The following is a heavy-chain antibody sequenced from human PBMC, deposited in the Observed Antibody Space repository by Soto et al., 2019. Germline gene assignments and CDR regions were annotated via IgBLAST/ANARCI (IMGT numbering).Heavy chain of an antibody. J-gene: IGHJ6*03. D-gene: IGHD2-8*01. CDR2: ISGSGGST. V-gene: IGHV3-23*01. Sequence: GGSLRLSCAASGFTFSSYAMSWVRQAPGKGLEWVSAISGSGGSTYYADSVKGRFTISRDNSKNTLYLQMNSLRAEDTAVYYCAKAALPPSDIVRDMDVWGKGTTVTVSS. CDR1: GFTFSSYA. CDR3: AKAALPPSDIVRDMDV.